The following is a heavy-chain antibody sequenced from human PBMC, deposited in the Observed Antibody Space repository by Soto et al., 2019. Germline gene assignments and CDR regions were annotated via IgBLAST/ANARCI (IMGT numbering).Heavy chain of an antibody. CDR3: ATGGSSGPNRAFDI. V-gene: IGHV1-3*01. J-gene: IGHJ3*02. Sequence: ASVKVSCKASGYTFTRYAMHWVRQAPGQRLEGMGWINAGNGNTKYSQKVQGRVTMTTDTSTSTAYMELRSLRSDDAAVYYCATGGSSGPNRAFDIWGQGTMVTVSS. CDR2: INAGNGNT. D-gene: IGHD6-19*01. CDR1: GYTFTRYA.